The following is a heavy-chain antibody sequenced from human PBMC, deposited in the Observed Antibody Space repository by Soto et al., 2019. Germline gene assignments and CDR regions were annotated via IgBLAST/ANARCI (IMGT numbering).Heavy chain of an antibody. J-gene: IGHJ5*02. V-gene: IGHV4-59*01. CDR3: ERDRHAGFTHYFDP. CDR1: GSISGYY. CDR2: TSYTGNT. Sequence: SETLSLTCSVSGSISGYYWRWVRQPPGKGLEWIAYTSYTGNTNYDPSLKSRVTISLDTSKNQLSLKLTSITAADTAVYYCERDRHAGFTHYFDPWRQGTLVTVSS. D-gene: IGHD1-26*01.